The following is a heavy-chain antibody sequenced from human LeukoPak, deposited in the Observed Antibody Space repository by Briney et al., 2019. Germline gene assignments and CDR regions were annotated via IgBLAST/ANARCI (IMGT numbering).Heavy chain of an antibody. V-gene: IGHV3-74*01. CDR3: ARGPSSGAFDI. CDR2: IKTDGSSA. J-gene: IGHJ3*02. Sequence: PGGSLRLSCEASGFTFGSYGMHWVRQVPGKGPVWVSHIKTDGSSANYADSVKGRFTVSRDNAENTMYLQMNSLRAEDTAVYYCARGPSSGAFDIWGQGTVVTVST. D-gene: IGHD6-19*01. CDR1: GFTFGSYG.